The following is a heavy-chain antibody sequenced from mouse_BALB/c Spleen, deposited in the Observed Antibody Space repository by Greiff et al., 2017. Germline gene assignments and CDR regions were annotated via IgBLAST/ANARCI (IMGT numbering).Heavy chain of an antibody. J-gene: IGHJ1*01. CDR1: GYTFTSYV. D-gene: IGHD1-1*01. CDR2: INPYNDGT. Sequence: VQLQQSGPELVKPGASVKMSCKASGYTFTSYVMHWVKQKPGQGLEWIGYINPYNDGTKYNEKFKGKATLTSDKSSSTAYMELSSLTSEDSAVYYCARNSPITTVVATLYWYFDVWGAGTTVTVSS. CDR3: ARNSPITTVVATLYWYFDV. V-gene: IGHV1-14*01.